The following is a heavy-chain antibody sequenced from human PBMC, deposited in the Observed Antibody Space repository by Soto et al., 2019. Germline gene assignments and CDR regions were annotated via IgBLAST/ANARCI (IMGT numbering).Heavy chain of an antibody. D-gene: IGHD3-16*01. Sequence: QEQLVQSGAEVNKPGSSMKVSCRASGGIFSSFAISWVRQAPGQGLEWMGGIIPVFGTTNYAQKFQDRVTITADESTNTAYMELSSLRSEDTAMYYCAMGGSPYVWFNEYWGQGTLVTVSS. J-gene: IGHJ4*02. CDR1: GGIFSSFA. V-gene: IGHV1-69*01. CDR3: AMGGSPYVWFNEY. CDR2: IIPVFGTT.